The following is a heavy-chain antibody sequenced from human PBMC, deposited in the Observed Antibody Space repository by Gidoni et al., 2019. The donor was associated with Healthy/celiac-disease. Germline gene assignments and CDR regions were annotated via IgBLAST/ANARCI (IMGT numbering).Heavy chain of an antibody. J-gene: IGHJ4*02. D-gene: IGHD3-22*01. CDR1: GYTFTGYY. V-gene: IGHV1-2*02. Sequence: QVQLVQSGAEVKKPGASVKVSCKASGYTFTGYYMHWVRQAPGQGLEWMGWINPNSGGTNYAQKFQGRVTMTRDTSISTAYMELSRLRSDDTAVYYCARDLRYYYDSSGREIDYWGQGTLVTVSS. CDR2: INPNSGGT. CDR3: ARDLRYYYDSSGREIDY.